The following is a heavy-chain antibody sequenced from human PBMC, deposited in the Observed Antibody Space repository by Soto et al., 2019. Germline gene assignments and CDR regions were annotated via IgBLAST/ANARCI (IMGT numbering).Heavy chain of an antibody. J-gene: IGHJ4*02. CDR1: GGTFSSYA. CDR3: ARDFVWNLESYYFDY. D-gene: IGHD3-9*01. CDR2: IIPIFGTA. Sequence: QVQLVQSGAEVKKPGSSVNVSCKASGGTFSSYAISWVRQAPGQGLEWMGGIIPIFGTANYAQKFQGRVTITADKSTSTAYMELSSLRSEDTAVYYCARDFVWNLESYYFDYWGQGTLVTVSS. V-gene: IGHV1-69*06.